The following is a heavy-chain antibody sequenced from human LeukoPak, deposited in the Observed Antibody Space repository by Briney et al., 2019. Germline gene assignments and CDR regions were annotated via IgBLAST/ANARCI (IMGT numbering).Heavy chain of an antibody. CDR1: GFTFSSYG. J-gene: IGHJ4*02. D-gene: IGHD3-22*01. Sequence: GGSLRLSCAASGFTFSSYGMNWVRQAPGKGLEWVSAISDSGGSTYYADSVKGRFTISRDNSKNTLYLQMNSLRAEDTAVYYCAKDGGPGVVVISFDYWGQGTLVTVSS. CDR2: ISDSGGST. V-gene: IGHV3-23*01. CDR3: AKDGGPGVVVISFDY.